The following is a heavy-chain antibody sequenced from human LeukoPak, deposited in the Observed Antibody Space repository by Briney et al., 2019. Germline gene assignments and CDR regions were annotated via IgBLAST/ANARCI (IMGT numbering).Heavy chain of an antibody. CDR2: ISSSSNYI. D-gene: IGHD2/OR15-2a*01. CDR1: GFTCSSYW. CDR3: ARGKTSQNIVTRKTYNWFDP. J-gene: IGHJ5*02. V-gene: IGHV3-21*01. Sequence: GGSLRLSCAASGFTCSSYWMSWVRQAPGKGLEWVSSISSSSNYIYYADSVKGRFTISRDNAKNSLYLQMKSLRAEDTAVYYCARGKTSQNIVTRKTYNWFDPWGQGTLVTVSS.